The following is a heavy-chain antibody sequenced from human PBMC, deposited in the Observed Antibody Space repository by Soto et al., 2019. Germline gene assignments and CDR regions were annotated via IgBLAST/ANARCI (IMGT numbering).Heavy chain of an antibody. Sequence: ASVKVSCKASGYIFTSHYMHWVRQAPGQGLEWMGVINPTGGSTSYAQKFQGRVTMTRDTSTSTVYMELSSLRSEDTAVYYCARKYSSSSPSDSWGQGTLVTVSS. CDR2: INPTGGST. CDR3: ARKYSSSSPSDS. CDR1: GYIFTSHY. J-gene: IGHJ4*02. D-gene: IGHD6-6*01. V-gene: IGHV1-46*01.